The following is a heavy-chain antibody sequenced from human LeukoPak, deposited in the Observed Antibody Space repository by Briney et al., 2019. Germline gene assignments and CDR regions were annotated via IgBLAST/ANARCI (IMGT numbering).Heavy chain of an antibody. J-gene: IGHJ6*03. CDR1: GGSISSGSYY. V-gene: IGHV4-61*02. CDR3: ARATFSGSYDRSYYYYMDV. D-gene: IGHD1-26*01. Sequence: PSQTLSLTCTVSGGSISSGSYYWSWIRRPAGKGLEWIGRIYTSGSTDYNPSLKSRVTISVDTSKNQFSLKLSSVTAADTAVYYCARATFSGSYDRSYYYYMDVWGKGTTVTVSS. CDR2: IYTSGST.